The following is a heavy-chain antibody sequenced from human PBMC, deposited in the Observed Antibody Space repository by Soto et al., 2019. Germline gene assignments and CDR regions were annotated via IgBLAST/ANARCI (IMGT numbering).Heavy chain of an antibody. Sequence: SETLSLTCTVSGGSISSSSYYWGWIRQPPGKGLEWIGSIYYSGSTYYNPSLKSRVTISVDTSKNQFSLKLSSVTAADTAVYYCARSQRWGVVKNYYYYYYMDVWGKGTTVTVSS. V-gene: IGHV4-39*01. CDR3: ARSQRWGVVKNYYYYYYMDV. CDR1: GGSISSSSYY. J-gene: IGHJ6*03. CDR2: IYYSGST. D-gene: IGHD3-3*01.